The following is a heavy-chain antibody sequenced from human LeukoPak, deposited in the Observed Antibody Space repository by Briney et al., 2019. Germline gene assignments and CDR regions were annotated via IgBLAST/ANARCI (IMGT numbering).Heavy chain of an antibody. CDR1: GFTFSSYS. CDR3: ARDLTEGNYYDSSGLLDY. D-gene: IGHD3-22*01. CDR2: ISSSSSYI. J-gene: IGHJ4*02. Sequence: GGSLRLSCAASGFTFSSYSMNWVRQAPGKGLEWVSSISSSSSYIYYADSVKGRFTISRDNAKNSLYLQMDSLRAEDTAVYYCARDLTEGNYYDSSGLLDYWGQGTLVTVSS. V-gene: IGHV3-21*01.